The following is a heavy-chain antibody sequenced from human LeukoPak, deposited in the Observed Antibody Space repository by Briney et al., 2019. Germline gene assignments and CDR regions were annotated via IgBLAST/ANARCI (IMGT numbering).Heavy chain of an antibody. CDR1: GFTFGSYW. V-gene: IGHV4-39*07. D-gene: IGHD2-8*01. CDR3: ARGVYYFDY. J-gene: IGHJ4*02. CDR2: IYYSGST. Sequence: GSLRLSCAASGFTFGSYWMNWVRQAPGKGLEWIGSIYYSGSTYYNPSLKSRVTISVDTSKNQFSLKLSSVTAADTAVHYCARGVYYFDYWGQGTLVTVSS.